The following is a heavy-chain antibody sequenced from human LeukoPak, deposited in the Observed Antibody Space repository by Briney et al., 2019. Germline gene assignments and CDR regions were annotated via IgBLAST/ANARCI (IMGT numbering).Heavy chain of an antibody. D-gene: IGHD3-22*01. Sequence: PSETLSLTCAVYSGSFSGYYWSWIRQPPGKGLEWIGEINHSGSTNYNPSLKSRVTISVDTSKNQFSLKLSSVTAADTAVYYCAPPPYYYETNGYSVAWGQGTLVTVSS. CDR3: APPPYYYETNGYSVA. J-gene: IGHJ5*02. CDR2: INHSGST. V-gene: IGHV4-34*01. CDR1: SGSFSGYY.